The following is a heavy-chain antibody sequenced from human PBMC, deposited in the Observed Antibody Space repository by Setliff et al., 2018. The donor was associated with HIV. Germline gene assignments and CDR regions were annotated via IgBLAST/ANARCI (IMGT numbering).Heavy chain of an antibody. CDR1: GGTLSGYPISYA. CDR2: IIPILGIP. D-gene: IGHD1-20*01. V-gene: IGHV1-69*10. Sequence: GASVKVSCKASGGTLSGYPISYAISWVRQAPGQGPEWMGGIIPILGIPNYAQKFQGRVTITADESTSTAYMELSSLRSEDTAVYYCARGPRYNWNSYYYMDVWGKGTTVTVSS. J-gene: IGHJ6*03. CDR3: ARGPRYNWNSYYYMDV.